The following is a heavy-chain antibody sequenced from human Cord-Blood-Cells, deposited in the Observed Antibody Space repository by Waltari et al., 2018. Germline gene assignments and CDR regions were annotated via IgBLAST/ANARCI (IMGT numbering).Heavy chain of an antibody. CDR3: ARSGTNYYYYGMDV. J-gene: IGHJ6*02. CDR2: FIPIFGTA. Sequence: QVQLVQSGAEVKKPGSSVKVSCKASGGTFSSYAISWVRQAPGQGLEWMGGFIPIFGTANDEQKFQGRVTITADESTSTAYMELSSLGSEDTAVYYCARSGTNYYYYGMDVWGQGTTVTVSS. CDR1: GGTFSSYA. V-gene: IGHV1-69*01. D-gene: IGHD1-1*01.